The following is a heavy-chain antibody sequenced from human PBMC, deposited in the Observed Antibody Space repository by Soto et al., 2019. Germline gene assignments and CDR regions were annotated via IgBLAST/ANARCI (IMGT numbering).Heavy chain of an antibody. V-gene: IGHV3-30*18. D-gene: IGHD4-17*01. CDR3: AKDRIPPYGDYAAYGMDV. J-gene: IGHJ6*02. CDR1: GFTFSSYG. Sequence: GGSLRLSCAASGFTFSSYGMHWVRQAPGKGLEWVAVISYDGSNKYYADSVKGRFTISRDNSKNTLYLQMNSLRAEDTAVYYFAKDRIPPYGDYAAYGMDVWGQGTTVTVSS. CDR2: ISYDGSNK.